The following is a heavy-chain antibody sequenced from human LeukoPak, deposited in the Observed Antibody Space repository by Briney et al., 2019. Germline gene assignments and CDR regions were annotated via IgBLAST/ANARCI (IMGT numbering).Heavy chain of an antibody. Sequence: GGSLRLSCAASGFTFSHHWMTWVRQAPGKGLEWVAHIKPDGSEKSYVDSVKGRFTISRDNAKNSLYLQMNILSAKDTAIYYCARIYTGGYYDYWGQGALVAVSS. V-gene: IGHV3-7*01. D-gene: IGHD3-22*01. CDR2: IKPDGSEK. J-gene: IGHJ4*02. CDR3: ARIYTGGYYDY. CDR1: GFTFSHHW.